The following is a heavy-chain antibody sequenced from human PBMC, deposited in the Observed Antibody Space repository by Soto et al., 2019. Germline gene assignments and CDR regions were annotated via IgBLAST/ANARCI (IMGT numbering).Heavy chain of an antibody. CDR1: GFTFSSYG. CDR2: IWYDGSNI. Sequence: GGSLRLSCAASGFTFSSYGMHWVRQAPGKGLEWVSDIWYDGSNIYYADSVEGRFAISRDNAKNSLYLQMNSLRAEDTAVYYCEREYNDFWSGQFDYWGQGALVTVSS. V-gene: IGHV3-33*01. J-gene: IGHJ4*02. D-gene: IGHD3-3*01. CDR3: EREYNDFWSGQFDY.